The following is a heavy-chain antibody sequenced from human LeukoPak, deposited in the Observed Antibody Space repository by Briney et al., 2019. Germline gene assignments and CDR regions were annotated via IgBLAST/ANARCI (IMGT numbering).Heavy chain of an antibody. CDR3: ASRRNSRYSSSWYLIDY. D-gene: IGHD6-13*01. CDR2: INHSEST. V-gene: IGHV4-34*01. CDR1: GGSFSGYY. Sequence: SSETLSLTCAVYGGSFSGYYWGWLRQPPGKGLEWIGEINHSESTNYNPSLKSRVTMSVDTSKNQFSLNLNSVTAADTAVYYCASRRNSRYSSSWYLIDYWGQGTLVTVSS. J-gene: IGHJ4*02.